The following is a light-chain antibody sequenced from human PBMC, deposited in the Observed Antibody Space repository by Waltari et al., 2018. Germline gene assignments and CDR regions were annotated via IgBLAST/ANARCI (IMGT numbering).Light chain of an antibody. CDR2: AAS. V-gene: IGKV3-20*01. J-gene: IGKJ1*01. CDR1: QSIGRY. CDR3: QNHERLPAT. Sequence: EIVLTQSPGTLSLSPGERATLSCRASQSIGRYLVWYQQKPGQAPRLLISAASSRATGIPDRFSGSGSGTDFRLTISRLEPEDFAVYYCQNHERLPATFGQGTKVEIK.